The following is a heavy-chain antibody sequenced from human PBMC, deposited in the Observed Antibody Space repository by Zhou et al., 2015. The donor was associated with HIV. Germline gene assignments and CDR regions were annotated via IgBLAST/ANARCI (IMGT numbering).Heavy chain of an antibody. V-gene: IGHV1-69*06. J-gene: IGHJ2*01. CDR3: ALHYYGSGSPSRYFDL. CDR1: GGTFSSYA. CDR2: IIPIFGTA. Sequence: QVQLVQSGAEVKKPGSSVKVSCKASGGTFSSYAISWVRQAPGQGLEWMGGIIPIFGTANYAQKLQGRVTMTTDTSTSTAYMELRSLRSDDTAVYYCALHYYGSGSPSRYFDLWGRGTLVTVSS. D-gene: IGHD3-10*01.